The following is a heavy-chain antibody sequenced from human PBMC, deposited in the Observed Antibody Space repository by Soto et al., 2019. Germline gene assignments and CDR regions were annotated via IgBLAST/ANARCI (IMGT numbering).Heavy chain of an antibody. J-gene: IGHJ4*02. D-gene: IGHD2-15*01. CDR1: GYTFTKYY. CDR2: INPSDGDT. V-gene: IGHV1-46*01. Sequence: QVQLVQSGAEVKKPGASVNVSCKASGYTFTKYYMHWVRQAPGQGLEWMAIINPSDGDTTYAQKFQGRVTVTRDTSTSTVNMEVSSLRSDDTAVYYCAREEIGGSGSCYNYWGQGNLVTVAS. CDR3: AREEIGGSGSCYNY.